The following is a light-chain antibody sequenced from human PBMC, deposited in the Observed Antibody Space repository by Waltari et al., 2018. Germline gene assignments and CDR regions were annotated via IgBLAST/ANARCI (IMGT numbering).Light chain of an antibody. Sequence: IVVTQSPATLSLSPGEEATLYCSTSQSVTDIQLAWYQQRPGQAPRLLIYGISKRATVIPDRFSGGGSATFFTLTIRRLESEDFAMYYCQPYEQSLWTFGQGTRVDIK. CDR3: QPYEQSLWT. J-gene: IGKJ1*01. V-gene: IGKV3-20*01. CDR1: QSVTDIQ. CDR2: GIS.